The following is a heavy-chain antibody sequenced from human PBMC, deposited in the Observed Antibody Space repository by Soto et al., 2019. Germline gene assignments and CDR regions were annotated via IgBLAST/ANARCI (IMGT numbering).Heavy chain of an antibody. CDR1: GYTFTSYA. Sequence: QVQLVQSGAEVKKPGASVKVSCKASGYTFTSYAINWVRQAPGQGLEWMGWMNPNSANTGYAQKFQGRVTMTRNTSVSTAYMELSSLRSEATAVYYCAREGGRGLDVWGQGTTVTVSS. J-gene: IGHJ6*02. CDR2: MNPNSANT. CDR3: AREGGRGLDV. V-gene: IGHV1-8*01. D-gene: IGHD2-15*01.